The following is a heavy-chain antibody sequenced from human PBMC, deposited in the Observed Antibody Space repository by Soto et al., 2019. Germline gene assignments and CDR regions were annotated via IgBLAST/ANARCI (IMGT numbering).Heavy chain of an antibody. CDR2: MYNTGST. CDR1: GGAISRYY. J-gene: IGHJ6*02. CDR3: ARDLWGYCGTDCFPLDV. V-gene: IGHV4-59*01. D-gene: IGHD2-21*02. Sequence: TLSLTCTVSGGAISRYYWSWIRQPPGKGLEWIGYMYNTGSTVYNPSFKSRVTISVDTSKNQFSLKLNSVTAADTAVYYCARDLWGYCGTDCFPLDVWGQGTTVTVSS.